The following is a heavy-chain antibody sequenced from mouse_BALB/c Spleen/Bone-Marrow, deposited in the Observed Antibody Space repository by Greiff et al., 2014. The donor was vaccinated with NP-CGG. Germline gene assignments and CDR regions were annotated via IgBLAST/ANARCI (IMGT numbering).Heavy chain of an antibody. CDR2: IHPGSGGT. D-gene: IGHD3-2*01. J-gene: IGHJ1*01. CDR1: GYAFSNYL. V-gene: IGHV1-54*01. Sequence: LVESGAELVRPGTSVKVSCKASGYAFSNYLIEWVKQRPGQGLEWIGVIHPGSGGTNYNEKFKGKATLTADKSSSTAYMHISSLTSDDSAVYFWSSDRDWYFDVWGAGTTVTVSS. CDR3: SSDRDWYFDV.